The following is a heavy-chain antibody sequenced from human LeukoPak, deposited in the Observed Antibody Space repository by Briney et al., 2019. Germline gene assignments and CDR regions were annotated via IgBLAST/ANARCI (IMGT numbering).Heavy chain of an antibody. CDR3: ARRFPSGGYDSH. CDR2: INHSGST. Sequence: SETLSLTCAVYGGSFSGYYWSWIRQPPGKGLEWIGEINHSGSTNYNPSLKSRVTILVDTSKNQFSLKLSSVTAADTAVYYCARRFPSGGYDSHWGQGTLVTVSS. CDR1: GGSFSGYY. D-gene: IGHD5-12*01. V-gene: IGHV4-34*01. J-gene: IGHJ4*02.